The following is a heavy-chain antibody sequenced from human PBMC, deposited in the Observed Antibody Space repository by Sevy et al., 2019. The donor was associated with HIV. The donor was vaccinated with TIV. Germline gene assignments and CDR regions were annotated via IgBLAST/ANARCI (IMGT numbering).Heavy chain of an antibody. Sequence: ASVKVSCKTSGYTFVTYGISWVRQVPGHRPQWMGWIIGNDGSTRGAQIFQDRVTMTTDRTTSTAYMEVRRLRSDDTAVYYCVRDGNYDSESSGYPFDDWGQGTLVTVSS. CDR3: VRDGNYDSESSGYPFDD. J-gene: IGHJ4*02. CDR1: GYTFVTYG. V-gene: IGHV1-18*01. D-gene: IGHD3-22*01. CDR2: IIGNDGST.